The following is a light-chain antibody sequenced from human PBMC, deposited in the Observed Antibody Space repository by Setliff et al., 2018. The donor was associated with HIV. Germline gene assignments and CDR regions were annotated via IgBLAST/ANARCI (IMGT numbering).Light chain of an antibody. CDR2: WTS. V-gene: IGKV4-1*01. Sequence: DIVMTQSPDSLAVPLGERATINCKSSQSVLHSSVNKNCLAWYQQRPGQPPKLLIYWTSTRESGVPDRFSGSGSGTDFTLTISSLQAEDVAVYYCQQCYTIPLTYGGGTKVDIK. J-gene: IGKJ4*01. CDR1: QSVLHSSVNKNC. CDR3: QQCYTIPLT.